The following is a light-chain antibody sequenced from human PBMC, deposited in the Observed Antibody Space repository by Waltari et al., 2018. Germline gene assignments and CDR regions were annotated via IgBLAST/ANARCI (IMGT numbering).Light chain of an antibody. CDR3: QQYNSYHIFT. Sequence: DIQMTQSPSTLSASVGDIVTITCRASQNINSWLAWYQQKPGKAPKHLIYKASSLETGVPSRFSGSESGTEFTLTINSLQPDDFATYYCQQYNSYHIFTFGPGTKVEI. CDR1: QNINSW. CDR2: KAS. J-gene: IGKJ3*01. V-gene: IGKV1-5*03.